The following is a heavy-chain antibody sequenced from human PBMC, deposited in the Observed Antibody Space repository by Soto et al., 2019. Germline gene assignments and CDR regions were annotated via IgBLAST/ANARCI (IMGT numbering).Heavy chain of an antibody. CDR3: ARDYLARGSSWYHDY. CDR2: ISSSSSTI. Sequence: GGSLRLSCAACGFTFSSYSMNWVRQAREKGLEWISYISSSSSTIYYADSVKGRFTISRDNAKNSLYLQMNSLRAEDTAVYYCARDYLARGSSWYHDYWGQGTLVTVSS. CDR1: GFTFSSYS. D-gene: IGHD6-13*01. V-gene: IGHV3-48*01. J-gene: IGHJ4*02.